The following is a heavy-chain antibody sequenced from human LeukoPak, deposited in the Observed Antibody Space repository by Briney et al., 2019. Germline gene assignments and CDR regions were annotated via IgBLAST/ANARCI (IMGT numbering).Heavy chain of an antibody. J-gene: IGHJ4*02. CDR3: ATRGSDYDSSGYYLGY. Sequence: GGSLRLSCAASGFIFSTYGMHWVRQAPGKGLEWVALIRYDGSNKYHADSVKGRFTISRDNSKDTLYLQMNSLRAEDTAVYYCATRGSDYDSSGYYLGYWGQGTLVTVSS. CDR1: GFIFSTYG. D-gene: IGHD3-22*01. V-gene: IGHV3-30*02. CDR2: IRYDGSNK.